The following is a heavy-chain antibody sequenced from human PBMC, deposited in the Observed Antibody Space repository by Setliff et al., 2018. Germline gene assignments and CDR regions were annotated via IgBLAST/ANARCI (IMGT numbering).Heavy chain of an antibody. CDR1: GFTFSSYT. J-gene: IGHJ4*02. CDR2: VEWNGGGT. D-gene: IGHD3-10*01. CDR3: ATARRGYQYGSGSLFDD. Sequence: PGGSLRLSCAASGFTFSSYTMNWVRQAPGEGLEWVSGVEWNGGGTRYADSVKGRFIISRDNAKNSLYLQMSSLRTDDTALYYCATARRGYQYGSGSLFDDWGQGTLVTVSS. V-gene: IGHV3-20*04.